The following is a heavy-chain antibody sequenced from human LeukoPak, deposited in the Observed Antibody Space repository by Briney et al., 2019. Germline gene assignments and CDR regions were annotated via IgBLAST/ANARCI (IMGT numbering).Heavy chain of an antibody. CDR1: GFTFSSYS. Sequence: GGSLRLSCAASGFTFSSYSMNWVRQAPGKGLEWVSSISSSSSYIYYTDSVKGRFTISRDNAKNSLYLQMNSLRAEDTAVYYCARGLYDSSGVDYWGQGTLVTVSS. J-gene: IGHJ4*02. CDR3: ARGLYDSSGVDY. D-gene: IGHD3-22*01. V-gene: IGHV3-21*01. CDR2: ISSSSSYI.